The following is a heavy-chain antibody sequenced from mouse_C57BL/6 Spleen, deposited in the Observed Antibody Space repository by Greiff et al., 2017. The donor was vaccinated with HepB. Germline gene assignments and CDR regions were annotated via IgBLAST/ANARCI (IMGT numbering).Heavy chain of an antibody. CDR1: GYSFTGYY. V-gene: IGHV1-42*01. D-gene: IGHD1-1*01. CDR2: INPSTGGT. Sequence: VQLKESGPELVKPGASVKISCKASGYSFTGYYMNWVKQSPEKSLEWIGEINPSTGGTTYNQKFKAKATLTVDKSSSTAYMQLKSLTSEDSAVYYCARRTTVGIRDYWGQGTSVTVSS. J-gene: IGHJ4*01. CDR3: ARRTTVGIRDY.